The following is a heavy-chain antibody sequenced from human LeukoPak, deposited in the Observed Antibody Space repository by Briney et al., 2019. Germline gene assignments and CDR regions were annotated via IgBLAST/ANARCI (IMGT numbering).Heavy chain of an antibody. CDR1: GFTITSWS. D-gene: IGHD3/OR15-3a*01. V-gene: IGHV3-48*04. CDR3: TYLRTPYYNDKWLDP. CDR2: ISSGSSPI. J-gene: IGHJ5*02. Sequence: GGSLRLSCAVSGFTITSWSMNWVRQAPGKELEWLSYISSGSSPIYYADSVKGRFTISRDDAKNLVYLQMNSLRAEDTAVYYCTYLRTPYYNDKWLDPWGQGALVTV.